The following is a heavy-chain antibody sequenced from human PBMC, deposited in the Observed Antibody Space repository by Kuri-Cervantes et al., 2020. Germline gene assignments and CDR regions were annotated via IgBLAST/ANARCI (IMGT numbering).Heavy chain of an antibody. D-gene: IGHD4-11*01. V-gene: IGHV4-59*01. CDR1: GTSIRGYY. CDR3: ARERDTTQEILRDDYSID. Sequence: GSLRLSCTVSGTSIRGYYWNWVRQSPDRGLEWIGYIYFTGKTNYNPSLKSRVTMSLDTSKSQFSLKVNSVTAADTAVYYCARERDTTQEILRDDYSIDWGQGTLVTVSS. J-gene: IGHJ4*02. CDR2: IYFTGKT.